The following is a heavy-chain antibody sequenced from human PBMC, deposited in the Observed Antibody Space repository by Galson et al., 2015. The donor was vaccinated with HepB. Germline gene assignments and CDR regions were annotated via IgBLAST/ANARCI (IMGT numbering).Heavy chain of an antibody. CDR1: GFTFDDYA. CDR3: AKDTSHYYYYYYMDV. J-gene: IGHJ6*03. Sequence: SLRLSCAAYGFTFDDYAMHWVRQAPGKGLEWVSGISWNSGSIGYADYVKGRFTISRDNAKNSLYLQMNSLRAEDTALYYCAKDTSHYYYYYYMDVWGKGTTVTVSS. CDR2: ISWNSGSI. V-gene: IGHV3-9*01.